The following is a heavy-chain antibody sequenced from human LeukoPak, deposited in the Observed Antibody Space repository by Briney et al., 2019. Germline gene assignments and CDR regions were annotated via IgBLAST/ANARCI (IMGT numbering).Heavy chain of an antibody. CDR2: IYYNGGT. V-gene: IGHV4-59*12. CDR3: AREGYYDSSGYRNLDY. D-gene: IGHD3-22*01. Sequence: SETLSLTCTVSGGPISNYYWSWIRQPPGKGLEWIGYIYYNGGTNYNPSLKSRVTISVDTSKNQFSLKLSSVTAADTAVYYCAREGYYDSSGYRNLDYWGQGTLVTVSS. J-gene: IGHJ4*02. CDR1: GGPISNYY.